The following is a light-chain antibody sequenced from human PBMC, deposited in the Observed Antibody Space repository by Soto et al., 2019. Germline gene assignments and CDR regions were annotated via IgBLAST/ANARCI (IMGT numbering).Light chain of an antibody. CDR2: DAS. V-gene: IGKV3-15*01. Sequence: EIALTQSLGTLSLSTGERANLYCRASQSVSDDLALYEQQPGQAPRLLIYDASSRATGVPARFRGSGSGTDLPLTNSSLQAEDFAVYYCPRYNNCPPSTFGQGAKVNI. CDR1: QSVSDD. CDR3: PRYNNCPPST. J-gene: IGKJ1*01.